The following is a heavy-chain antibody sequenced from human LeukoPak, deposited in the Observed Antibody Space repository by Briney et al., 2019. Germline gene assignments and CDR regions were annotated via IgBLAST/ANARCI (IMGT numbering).Heavy chain of an antibody. D-gene: IGHD2-2*01. Sequence: ASVKVSCKASGYTFTGYYMHWVRQAPGQGLEWMGWINPNSGGTNYAQKIQGRVTMTRDTSISTAYMELRRLRSDDTAVFYCARGVAAVPDYFDYWGQGTLVTVSS. V-gene: IGHV1-2*02. J-gene: IGHJ4*02. CDR1: GYTFTGYY. CDR2: INPNSGGT. CDR3: ARGVAAVPDYFDY.